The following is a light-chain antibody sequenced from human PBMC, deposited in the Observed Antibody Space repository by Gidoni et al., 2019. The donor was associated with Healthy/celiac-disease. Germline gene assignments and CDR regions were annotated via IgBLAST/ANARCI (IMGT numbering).Light chain of an antibody. CDR3: QQHSNWPLT. J-gene: IGKJ4*01. CDR1: QSVSSY. CDR2: DAS. Sequence: EIVLTHSPATLSLSPGERATVSCRASQSVSSYLAWYQQKPGQAPKLLIYDASNRATGIPARFSGSGSGTDFTLTISSLEPEDVAVYYCQQHSNWPLTFGGGTKVEIK. V-gene: IGKV3-11*01.